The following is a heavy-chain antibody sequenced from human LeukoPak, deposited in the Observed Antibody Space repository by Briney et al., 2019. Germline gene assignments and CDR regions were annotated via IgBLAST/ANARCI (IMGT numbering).Heavy chain of an antibody. CDR3: AKEVDCPSDCLFFHS. D-gene: IGHD2-21*02. Sequence: GSLRLSYAAAGFTFDRFTIHWVRPAPGKGLEWVSLINRRGHTFYAYSVKGRFTISRDNSRNSVFLQMNSLRPEDTALYHCAKEVDCPSDCLFFHSWGQGTLVTVSS. J-gene: IGHJ4*02. V-gene: IGHV3-43*01. CDR2: INRRGHT. CDR1: GFTFDRFT.